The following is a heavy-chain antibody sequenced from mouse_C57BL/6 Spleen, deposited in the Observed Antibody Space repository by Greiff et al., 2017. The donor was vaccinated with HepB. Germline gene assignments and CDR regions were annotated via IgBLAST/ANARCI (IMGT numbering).Heavy chain of an antibody. CDR1: GYTFTDYE. Sequence: VQLQESGAELVRPGASVTLSCKASGYTFTDYEMHWVKQTPVHGLEWIGAIDPETGGTAYNQKFKGKAILTADKSSSTAYMELRSLTSEDSAVYYCTINLSFAYWGQGTLVTVSA. J-gene: IGHJ3*01. V-gene: IGHV1-15*01. CDR3: TINLSFAY. CDR2: IDPETGGT.